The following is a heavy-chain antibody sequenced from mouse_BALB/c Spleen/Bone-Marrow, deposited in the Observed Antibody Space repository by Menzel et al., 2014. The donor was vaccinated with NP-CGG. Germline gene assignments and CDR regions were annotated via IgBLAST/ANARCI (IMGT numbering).Heavy chain of an antibody. D-gene: IGHD2-3*01. CDR3: ARENDAPYAMDY. Sequence: EVKVEESGPGLVKPSQTVSLTCTVTGISITTGNYRWSWIRQFPGNKLEWIGYIYYSGTITYNPSLTSRTTITRDTSKNQFFLEMNSLTAEDTATYYCARENDAPYAMDYWGQGTSVTVSS. CDR1: GISITTGNYR. V-gene: IGHV3-5*02. J-gene: IGHJ4*01. CDR2: IYYSGTI.